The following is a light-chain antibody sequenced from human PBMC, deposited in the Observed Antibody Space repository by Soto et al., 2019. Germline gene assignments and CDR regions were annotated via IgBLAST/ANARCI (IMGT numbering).Light chain of an antibody. Sequence: EIVMTQSPATLSVSPGERATLSCRASQSVSSNLAWYQQRPGQAPRLLIYDASNRATGIPPRFSGSGSGTDFTLAISGLEPEDLAVYYCQQRYSWPWTFGQGTKVDI. CDR3: QQRYSWPWT. CDR1: QSVSSN. CDR2: DAS. J-gene: IGKJ1*01. V-gene: IGKV3-11*01.